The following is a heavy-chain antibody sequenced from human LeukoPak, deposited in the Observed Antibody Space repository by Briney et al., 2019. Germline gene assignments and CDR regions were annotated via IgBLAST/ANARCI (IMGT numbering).Heavy chain of an antibody. D-gene: IGHD5-24*01. CDR2: IWYDGTHK. CDR1: GFTFSSCG. V-gene: IGHV3-33*06. CDR3: VKDRGDGYRGFDY. Sequence: PGGSLRLSCAASGFTFSSCGFHWVRQAPGKGLEWVAVIWYDGTHKYYADSVKGRLTISRDNSKNTVYLQMNSLRAEDTAAYYCVKDRGDGYRGFDYWGQGTLVTVSS. J-gene: IGHJ4*02.